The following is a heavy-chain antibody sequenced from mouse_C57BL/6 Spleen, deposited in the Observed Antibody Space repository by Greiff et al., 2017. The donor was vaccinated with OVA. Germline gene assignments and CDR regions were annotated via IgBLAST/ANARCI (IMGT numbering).Heavy chain of an antibody. V-gene: IGHV5-16*01. D-gene: IGHD3-2*01. CDR3: ARTEGVFYAMDY. Sequence: EVQLVESEGGLVQPGSSMKLSCTASGFTFSDYYMAWVRQVPEKGLEWVANINYDGSSTYYLDSLKSRFIISRDNAKNILYLQMSSLKSEDTATYYCARTEGVFYAMDYWGQGTSVTVSS. J-gene: IGHJ4*01. CDR1: GFTFSDYY. CDR2: INYDGSST.